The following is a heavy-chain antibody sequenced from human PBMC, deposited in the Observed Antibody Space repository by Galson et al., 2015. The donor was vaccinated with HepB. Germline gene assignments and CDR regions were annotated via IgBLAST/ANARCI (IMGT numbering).Heavy chain of an antibody. Sequence: SVKVSCKASGYTFTSYYMHWVRQAPGQGLEWMGIINPSGGSTSYAQKFQGRVTMTRDTSTSTVYMELSSLRSEDTAVYYCARAGDGYEGDYYYYGMDVWGQGTTVTVSS. CDR1: GYTFTSYY. CDR2: INPSGGST. J-gene: IGHJ6*02. D-gene: IGHD5-24*01. V-gene: IGHV1-46*03. CDR3: ARAGDGYEGDYYYYGMDV.